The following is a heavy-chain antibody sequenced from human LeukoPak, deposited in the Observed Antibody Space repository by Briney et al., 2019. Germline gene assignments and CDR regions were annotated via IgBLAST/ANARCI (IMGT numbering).Heavy chain of an antibody. Sequence: ASVKVSCKASGYTFTSYGISWVRQAPGQGLEWMGWISAYNGNTNYAQKLQGRVTMTTDTSTSTAYMELRSPRSDDTAVYYCARVRMIVVVLDAFDIWGQGTMVTVSS. J-gene: IGHJ3*02. CDR3: ARVRMIVVVLDAFDI. CDR2: ISAYNGNT. D-gene: IGHD3-22*01. V-gene: IGHV1-18*01. CDR1: GYTFTSYG.